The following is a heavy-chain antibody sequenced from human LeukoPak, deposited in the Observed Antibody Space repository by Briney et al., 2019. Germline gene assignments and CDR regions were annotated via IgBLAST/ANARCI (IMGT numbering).Heavy chain of an antibody. D-gene: IGHD3-10*01. CDR1: GFTFSNYA. CDR3: ATEQWFVNSFYFDY. V-gene: IGHV3-23*01. Sequence: GGSLRLSCVASGFTFSNYAVSWVRLAPDKGLEWVSAISGGSTSTYYADSVKGRFTISRDNSKNTLYLQISTLRPEDTAVYYCATEQWFVNSFYFDYWGQGTLVTVSS. J-gene: IGHJ4*02. CDR2: ISGGSTST.